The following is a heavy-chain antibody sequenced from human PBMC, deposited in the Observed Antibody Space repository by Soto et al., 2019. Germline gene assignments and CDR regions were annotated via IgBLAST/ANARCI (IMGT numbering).Heavy chain of an antibody. Sequence: QVQLVQSGAEVKKPGASVKVSCKASGYTFTSYAISWVRQAPGQGLEWMGWISAYNGNTSYAQKFQGRVTMTTDTSTSTAYMGLRSGRSHSTAVYNCARDAPPADYWGQGTLVTGSS. CDR1: GYTFTSYA. CDR3: ARDAPPADY. J-gene: IGHJ4*02. CDR2: ISAYNGNT. V-gene: IGHV1-18*01.